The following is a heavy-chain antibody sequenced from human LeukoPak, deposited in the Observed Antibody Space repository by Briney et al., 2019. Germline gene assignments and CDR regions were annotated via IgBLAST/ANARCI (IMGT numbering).Heavy chain of an antibody. CDR1: GFTFSSYS. CDR2: ISRSSTPV. D-gene: IGHD3-22*01. J-gene: IGHJ4*02. Sequence: GGSLRLSCAASGFTFSSYSMNWVRQAPGKGLEWISYISRSSTPVYYADSLKGRFTISRDNAKNSLYLQMNSLRAEDTAVYYCVRVYYDTNGYLYLDYWGQGTLVTVSS. CDR3: VRVYYDTNGYLYLDY. V-gene: IGHV3-48*01.